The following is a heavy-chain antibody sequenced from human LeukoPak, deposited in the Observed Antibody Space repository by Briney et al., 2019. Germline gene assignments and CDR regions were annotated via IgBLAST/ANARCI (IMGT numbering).Heavy chain of an antibody. CDR2: ISGSGGST. J-gene: IGHJ4*02. V-gene: IGHV3-23*01. CDR3: ATGGSGSPLDY. Sequence: PGGSLRLSCAASGFAFSSYAMSWVRQAPGKGLGWVSGISGSGGSTYYADSVKGRFTISRDNSRDTLYVQLNSLRAEDTAIYYCATGGSGSPLDYWGQGTLVTVSS. D-gene: IGHD3-10*01. CDR1: GFAFSSYA.